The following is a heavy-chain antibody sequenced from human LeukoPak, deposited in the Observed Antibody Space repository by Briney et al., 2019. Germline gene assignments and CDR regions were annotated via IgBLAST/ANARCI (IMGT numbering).Heavy chain of an antibody. CDR2: INHSGST. J-gene: IGHJ4*02. Sequence: SETLSLTCAVYGGSFSGYYWSWLRQPPGNGLEWIGEINHSGSTNYNPSLKSRVTISVDTSKNQFSLKLSSVTAADTAVYYCARGYGSGSYYNGDYWGQGTLVTVSS. V-gene: IGHV4-34*01. D-gene: IGHD3-10*01. CDR1: GGSFSGYY. CDR3: ARGYGSGSYYNGDY.